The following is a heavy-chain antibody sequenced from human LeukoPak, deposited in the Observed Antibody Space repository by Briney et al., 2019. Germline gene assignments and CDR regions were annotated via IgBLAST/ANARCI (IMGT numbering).Heavy chain of an antibody. CDR2: INPSGGST. CDR1: GYTFTSYY. J-gene: IGHJ4*02. CDR3: ARSNSGSYFDTDYFDY. V-gene: IGHV1-46*01. D-gene: IGHD1-26*01. Sequence: GASVKVSCKASGYTFTSYYMHWARQAPGQGLEWMGIINPSGGSTSYAQKFQGRVTMTRDTSTSTVYMELSSLRSEDTAVYYCARSNSGSYFDTDYFDYWGQGTLVTVSS.